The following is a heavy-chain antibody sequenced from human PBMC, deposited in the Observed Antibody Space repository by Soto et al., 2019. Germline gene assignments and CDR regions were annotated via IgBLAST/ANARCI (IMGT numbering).Heavy chain of an antibody. CDR2: IIPIFGAA. CDR3: ARELRITTAGPRPYDF. CDR1: GDTFNRFA. Sequence: GGPVKGSCKGSGDTFNRFAVNWVGEAPGQGLEWLGGIIPIFGAATYAQKFQGRVTITADESTSTVYMELRSLRSDDTAVFYCARELRITTAGPRPYDFWGQGTLVTVSS. D-gene: IGHD6-13*01. J-gene: IGHJ4*02. V-gene: IGHV1-69*01.